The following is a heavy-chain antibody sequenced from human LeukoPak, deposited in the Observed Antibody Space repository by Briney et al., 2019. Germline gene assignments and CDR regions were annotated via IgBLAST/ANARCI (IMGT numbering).Heavy chain of an antibody. J-gene: IGHJ4*02. CDR1: GYTFTSYG. CDR3: ARGPKLVTGSPIFY. Sequence: ASVKVSCKASGYTFTSYGISWVRQAPGQGLEWMGWISAYNGNTNYAQKLQGRVTMTTDTSTNTAYMEVRSLRSDDTAVYYCARGPKLVTGSPIFYWGQGTLVTVSS. CDR2: ISAYNGNT. D-gene: IGHD3-9*01. V-gene: IGHV1-18*01.